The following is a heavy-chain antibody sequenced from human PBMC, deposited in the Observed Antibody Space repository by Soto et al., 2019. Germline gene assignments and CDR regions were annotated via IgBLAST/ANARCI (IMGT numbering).Heavy chain of an antibody. J-gene: IGHJ4*02. D-gene: IGHD3-16*01. V-gene: IGHV4-39*07. CDR3: ARAPRGNHAYPSLFDY. Sequence: PSETLSLTCTVSGGSISSRNFYWGWIRQHPGKGLEWIGHIYYNGTTYYNPTLKSRVTISVDTSKNQFSLKLSSVTAADTAVYYCARAPRGNHAYPSLFDYWGQGTLVTVSS. CDR1: GGSISSRNFY. CDR2: IYYNGTT.